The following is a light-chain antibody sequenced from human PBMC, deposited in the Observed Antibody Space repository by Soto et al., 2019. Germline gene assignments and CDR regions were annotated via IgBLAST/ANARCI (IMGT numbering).Light chain of an antibody. CDR1: SSDVGGYNY. CDR3: CSYAGSSSYV. Sequence: QSVLTQPRSLSVSPGQSVTISCTGTSSDVGGYNYVSWYQQHPGKAPKLMIYTVTKRPSGVPDRFSGSKSDNTASLTISGLQADDEADYYCCSYAGSSSYVFGTGTKVTVL. CDR2: TVT. J-gene: IGLJ1*01. V-gene: IGLV2-11*01.